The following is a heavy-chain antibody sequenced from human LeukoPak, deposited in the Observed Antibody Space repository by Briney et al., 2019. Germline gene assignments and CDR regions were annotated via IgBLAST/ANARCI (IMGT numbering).Heavy chain of an antibody. J-gene: IGHJ3*02. V-gene: IGHV4-30-2*01. CDR2: IYHSGST. CDR1: GGSISSSSYY. Sequence: PSETLSLTCTVSGGSISSSSYYWSWIRQPPGKGLEWIGYIYHSGSTYYNPSLKSRVTISVDRSKNQFSLKLSSVTAADTAVYYCARREWDSGYGAAFDIWGQGTMVTVSS. D-gene: IGHD5-12*01. CDR3: ARREWDSGYGAAFDI.